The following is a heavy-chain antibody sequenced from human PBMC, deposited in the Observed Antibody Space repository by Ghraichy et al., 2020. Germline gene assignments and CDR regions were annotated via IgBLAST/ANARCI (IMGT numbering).Heavy chain of an antibody. J-gene: IGHJ4*02. CDR3: ATPVGGGLIDY. CDR1: GFTFSSYS. Sequence: GGSLRLSCAASGFTFSSYSMNWVRQAPGKGLEWVSSISSSSSYIYYADSVKGRFTISRDNAKNSLYLQMNSLRAEDTAVYYCATPVGGGLIDYWGQGTLVTVSS. D-gene: IGHD3-16*01. V-gene: IGHV3-21*01. CDR2: ISSSSSYI.